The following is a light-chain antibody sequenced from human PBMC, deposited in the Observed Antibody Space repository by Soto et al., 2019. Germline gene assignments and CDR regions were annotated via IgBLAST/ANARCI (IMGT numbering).Light chain of an antibody. CDR1: QSVSSS. CDR2: GAS. J-gene: IGKJ5*01. CDR3: QHYNNWSS. V-gene: IGKV3-15*01. Sequence: EIVMTQSPATLSVSPGERATLSCRASQSVSSSLAWYQQRPGQAPRLLIYGASTRATDIPARFSGSGSGTEFTLTITNLQFEDFAIYYCQHYNNWSSFGQGTRLVIK.